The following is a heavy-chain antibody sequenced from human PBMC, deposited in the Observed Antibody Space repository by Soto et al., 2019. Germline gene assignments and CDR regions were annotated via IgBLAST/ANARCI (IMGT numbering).Heavy chain of an antibody. CDR1: GFTFSSYG. CDR2: IWYDGSNK. D-gene: IGHD3-3*01. J-gene: IGHJ3*02. Sequence: QVQLVESGGGVVQPGRSLRLSCAASGFTFSSYGMHWVRQAPGKGLEWVAVIWYDGSNKYYADSVKGRFTISRDNSKNTLYLQKNSLRAEDTAVYYCAREVGFWSGTDAFDIWGQGTMVTVSS. V-gene: IGHV3-33*01. CDR3: AREVGFWSGTDAFDI.